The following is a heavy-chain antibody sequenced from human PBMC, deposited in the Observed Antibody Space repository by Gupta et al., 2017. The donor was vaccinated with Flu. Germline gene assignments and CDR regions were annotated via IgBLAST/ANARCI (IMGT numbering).Heavy chain of an antibody. Sequence: QVQLVQSGAEVKKPGASVKVSCKASGYTFTGYYMHWVRQAPGQGLEWMGWINPNSGGTNYAQKFQGWVTMTRDTSISTAYMELSRLRSDDTAVYYCARDKAGVREVGAKGGNAFDIWGQGTMVTVSS. CDR3: ARDKAGVREVGAKGGNAFDI. CDR2: INPNSGGT. CDR1: GYTFTGYY. D-gene: IGHD1-26*01. V-gene: IGHV1-2*04. J-gene: IGHJ3*02.